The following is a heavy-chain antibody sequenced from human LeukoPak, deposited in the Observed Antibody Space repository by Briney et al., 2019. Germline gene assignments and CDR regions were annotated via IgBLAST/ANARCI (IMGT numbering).Heavy chain of an antibody. Sequence: PSGTLSLTCAVSGGSISSSNWWSWVRQPPGKGLEWIGEIYHSGSTNYNPSLKSRVTISVDKSKNQFSLKLSSVTAADTAVYYCARDPSYSSSWPPSNDYWGQGTLVTVSS. J-gene: IGHJ4*02. CDR1: GGSISSSNW. CDR3: ARDPSYSSSWPPSNDY. CDR2: IYHSGST. D-gene: IGHD6-13*01. V-gene: IGHV4-4*02.